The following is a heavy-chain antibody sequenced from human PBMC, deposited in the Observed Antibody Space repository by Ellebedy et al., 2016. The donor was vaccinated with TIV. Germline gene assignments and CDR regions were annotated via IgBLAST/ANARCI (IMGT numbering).Heavy chain of an antibody. CDR2: INAGNGNT. CDR3: ARDLRQLWLRMAPFDY. D-gene: IGHD5-18*01. CDR1: GYTFTGYY. J-gene: IGHJ4*02. V-gene: IGHV1-18*04. Sequence: ASVKVSCKASGYTFTGYYMHWVRQAPGQGLEWMGWINAGNGNTKYSQKFQGRVTMITDTSTSTAYMELRSLRSDDTAVYYCARDLRQLWLRMAPFDYWGQGTLVTVSS.